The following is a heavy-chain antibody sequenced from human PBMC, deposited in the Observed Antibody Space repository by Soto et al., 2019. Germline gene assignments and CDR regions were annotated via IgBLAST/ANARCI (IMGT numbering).Heavy chain of an antibody. CDR2: TYYRSNWRH. Sequence: SQTLSLPWAISGDSVSSNTAAWNWIRSSPSRGLEWPGRTYYRSNWRHDYAVSVKSRITVNPDAYKNHFSLQLNSVTPDDTAVYCCGGCVAGRGFDLWGQGTLVPV. J-gene: IGHJ4*02. CDR3: GGCVAGRGFDL. CDR1: GDSVSSNTAA. D-gene: IGHD6-19*01. V-gene: IGHV6-1*01.